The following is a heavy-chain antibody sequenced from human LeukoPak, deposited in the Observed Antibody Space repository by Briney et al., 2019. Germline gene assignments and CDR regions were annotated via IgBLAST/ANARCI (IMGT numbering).Heavy chain of an antibody. D-gene: IGHD2-8*02. V-gene: IGHV3-21*01. J-gene: IGHJ4*02. CDR2: ISSSSSYI. Sequence: AGGSLRLSCAASGFTFSSYSMNWARQAPGKGLEWVSSISSSSSYIYYADSVKGRFTISRDNTKNSLYLQINSLRAEDTAVYYCARDLVQYYFDYWGQGTLVTVSS. CDR1: GFTFSSYS. CDR3: ARDLVQYYFDY.